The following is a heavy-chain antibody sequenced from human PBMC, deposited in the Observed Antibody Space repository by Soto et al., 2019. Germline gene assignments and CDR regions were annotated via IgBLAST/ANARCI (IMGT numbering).Heavy chain of an antibody. J-gene: IGHJ4*02. CDR3: VRGREQWLVSTLDY. D-gene: IGHD6-19*01. V-gene: IGHV4-34*01. Sequence: QVQLQQWGAGLLKPSETLSLTCAVYGGSFSGYYWSWIRQPPGKGLEWIGEINHSGSTNYNPSLKSRVTISVDTSKNQFSLKLSSVTAADTAVYYCVRGREQWLVSTLDYWGQGTLVTVSS. CDR2: INHSGST. CDR1: GGSFSGYY.